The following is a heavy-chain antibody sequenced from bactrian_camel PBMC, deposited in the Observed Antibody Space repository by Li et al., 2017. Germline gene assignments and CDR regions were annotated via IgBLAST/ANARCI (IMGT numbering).Heavy chain of an antibody. V-gene: IGHV3S63*01. CDR3: AANPFWTYGAVCSYTRPADFGY. CDR2: IGSDGIT. J-gene: IGHJ6*01. Sequence: HVQLVESGGGSVQSGGSLTLSCVAPGYTTSSKCIGWFRRAPGKEREGVACIGSDGITTYTDSVKGRFTISRDNAKSTLYLQMNSLKPEDTAMYYCAANPFWTYGAVCSYTRPADFGYWGQGTQVTVS. CDR1: GYTTSSKC. D-gene: IGHD2*01.